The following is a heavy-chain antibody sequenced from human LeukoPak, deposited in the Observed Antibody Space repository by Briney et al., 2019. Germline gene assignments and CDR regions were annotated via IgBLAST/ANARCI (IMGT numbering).Heavy chain of an antibody. CDR1: GFTFSSYW. CDR2: IKQDGSEK. J-gene: IGHJ3*02. D-gene: IGHD3-16*01. Sequence: GGSLRLSCAASGFTFSSYWMSWVRQAPGKGLEWVANIKQDGSEKYYVDSVKGRFTISRDNAKNSLYPQMNSLRAEDTAVYYCARVGGRSRDAFDIWGQGTMVTVSS. V-gene: IGHV3-7*01. CDR3: ARVGGRSRDAFDI.